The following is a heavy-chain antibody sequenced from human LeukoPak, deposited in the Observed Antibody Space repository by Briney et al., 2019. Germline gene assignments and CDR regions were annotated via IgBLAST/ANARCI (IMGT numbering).Heavy chain of an antibody. CDR1: GGSNY. J-gene: IGHJ6*03. D-gene: IGHD2-2*01. V-gene: IGHV4-59*01. CDR3: ASGVVVPAAFMDV. Sequence: PLETLSLTCTVSGGSNYWSWIRQPPGKGLEWIGYIHYSGSPNYNPSLKSRVTISIDTSKNQFSLELSSLTAADTAVYYCASGVVVPAAFMDVWGKGTTVTVSS. CDR2: IHYSGSP.